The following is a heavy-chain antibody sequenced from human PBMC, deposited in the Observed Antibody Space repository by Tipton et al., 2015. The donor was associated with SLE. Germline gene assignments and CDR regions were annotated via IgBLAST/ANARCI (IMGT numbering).Heavy chain of an antibody. V-gene: IGHV4-38-2*01. Sequence: TLSLTCAVSGYSISSGYYWGWIRQPPGEGLEWIGSIYHSGSTYYNPPLKSRVTISVDTSKNQFSLKLSSVTAADTAVYYCARHEVVDAFDIWGQGTMVTVSS. J-gene: IGHJ3*02. CDR2: IYHSGST. D-gene: IGHD2-15*01. CDR3: ARHEVVDAFDI. CDR1: GYSISSGYY.